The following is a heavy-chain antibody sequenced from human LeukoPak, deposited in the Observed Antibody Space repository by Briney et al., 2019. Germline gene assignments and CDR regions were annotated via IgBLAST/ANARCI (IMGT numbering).Heavy chain of an antibody. CDR3: AKDLGSPDVLLWFGELSTILDY. V-gene: IGHV3-23*01. D-gene: IGHD3-10*01. Sequence: GGSLRLSCAASGFTFSSYAMSWVRQAPGKGLEWVSAISGSGGSTYYADSVKGLFTISRDNSKNTLYLQMNSLRAEDTAVYYCAKDLGSPDVLLWFGELSTILDYWGQGTLGTVSS. J-gene: IGHJ4*02. CDR1: GFTFSSYA. CDR2: ISGSGGST.